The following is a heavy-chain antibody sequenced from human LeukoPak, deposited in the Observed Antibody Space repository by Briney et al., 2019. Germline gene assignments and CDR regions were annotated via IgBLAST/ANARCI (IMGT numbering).Heavy chain of an antibody. CDR3: ARSAAYDFWSGFNPPDC. CDR1: GGSISISSYY. D-gene: IGHD3-3*01. V-gene: IGHV4-39*01. Sequence: SETLSLTCTVSGGSISISSYYWGWSRQPPGKGLEWIGSIYYSGSTYYNPSLKSRVTISVDTSKNQFSLKLSSVTAADTAVYYCARSAAYDFWSGFNPPDCWGQGTLVTVYS. J-gene: IGHJ4*02. CDR2: IYYSGST.